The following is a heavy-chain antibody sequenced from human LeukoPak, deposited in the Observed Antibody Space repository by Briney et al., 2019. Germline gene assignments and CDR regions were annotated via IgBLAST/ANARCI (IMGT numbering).Heavy chain of an antibody. D-gene: IGHD3-22*01. V-gene: IGHV3-48*02. J-gene: IGHJ4*02. Sequence: GGSLRLSCAASGFTFSSYSMNWVRQAPGKGLEWVSYISSSSSTIYYADSVKGRFTISRDNAKNSLYLQMNSLRDEDTAVYYCARGDYYDSRGYYFYWGQGTLVTVSS. CDR1: GFTFSSYS. CDR2: ISSSSSTI. CDR3: ARGDYYDSRGYYFY.